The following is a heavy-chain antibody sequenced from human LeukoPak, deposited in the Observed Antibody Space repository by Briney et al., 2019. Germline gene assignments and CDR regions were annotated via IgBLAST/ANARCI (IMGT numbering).Heavy chain of an antibody. J-gene: IGHJ1*01. CDR2: ISGSGGST. CDR1: GFTFSSYA. CDR3: AKERDYGDEPNEYFQH. V-gene: IGHV3-23*01. D-gene: IGHD4-17*01. Sequence: GGSLRLSCAASGFTFSSYAMSWVRQAPGKGLEWVSAISGSGGSTYYADSVKGRFTISRDNPKNTLYLQMNSLRAEDTAVYYCAKERDYGDEPNEYFQHWGQGTLVTVSS.